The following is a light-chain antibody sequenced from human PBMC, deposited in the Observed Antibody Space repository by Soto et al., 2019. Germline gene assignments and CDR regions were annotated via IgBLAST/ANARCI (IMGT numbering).Light chain of an antibody. CDR1: QNISSW. Sequence: DIQMTQSPSSVSASIGDIVTITCRASQNISSWLAWYQQKPGKAPKLLIYAASTLQSGVPSRFSGSGSGTDFTLTISSLQPEDFATYYCQESYSTPSVTFGPGTKVDIK. J-gene: IGKJ3*01. CDR2: AAS. CDR3: QESYSTPSVT. V-gene: IGKV1-12*02.